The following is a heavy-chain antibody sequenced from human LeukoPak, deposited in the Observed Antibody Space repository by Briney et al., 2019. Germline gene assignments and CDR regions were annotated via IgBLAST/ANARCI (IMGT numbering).Heavy chain of an antibody. V-gene: IGHV3-30*02. CDR2: IRYDGSNK. J-gene: IGHJ4*02. Sequence: GGSLRLSCAASGLTFSSYGMHWVRQAPGKGLEWVAFIRYDGSNKYYTDSVKGRFIISRDNSKNTLYLQMNSLGAEDTAVYYCAKSRSDDYGDYEHYFDYWGQGTLVTVSS. CDR3: AKSRSDDYGDYEHYFDY. D-gene: IGHD4-17*01. CDR1: GLTFSSYG.